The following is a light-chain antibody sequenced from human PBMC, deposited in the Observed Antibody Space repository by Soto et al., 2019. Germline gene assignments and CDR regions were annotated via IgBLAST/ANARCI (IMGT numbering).Light chain of an antibody. CDR3: LLSYTGAHV. Sequence: QAVVTQEPSLTVSPGGTVTLTCGSSTGAVTSGHYPYWFQQKPGQAPRTLIYDTSDKHSWTPARFSGSLLGGKAALTLSGAQPEDEAEYYCLLSYTGAHVFGTGTKVPVL. J-gene: IGLJ1*01. V-gene: IGLV7-46*01. CDR1: TGAVTSGHY. CDR2: DTS.